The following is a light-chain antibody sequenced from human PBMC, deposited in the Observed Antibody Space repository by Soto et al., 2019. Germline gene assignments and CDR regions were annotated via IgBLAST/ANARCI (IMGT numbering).Light chain of an antibody. CDR1: NSDIGGYNY. Sequence: QSALTQPASVSGSPGQSITISCTGTNSDIGGYNYVSWYQQHPGKAPKLTIYDVSNRPSGVSNRFYGSKSGNTASLTISGLQAEDEADYYCSSYTSSTTLYVVFGRRTKVTVL. CDR3: SSYTSSTTLYVV. CDR2: DVS. J-gene: IGLJ2*01. V-gene: IGLV2-14*01.